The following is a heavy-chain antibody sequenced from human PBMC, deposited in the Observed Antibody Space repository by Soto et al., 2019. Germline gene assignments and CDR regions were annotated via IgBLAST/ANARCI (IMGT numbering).Heavy chain of an antibody. D-gene: IGHD2-2*01. CDR1: GYTFTSYY. V-gene: IGHV1-46*03. CDR2: INPSGGST. J-gene: IGHJ3*02. CDR3: AKTDIVVVPAAPGYAFDI. Sequence: ASVKVSCKASGYTFTSYYMHWVRQAPGQGLEWMGIINPSGGSTSYAQKFQGRVTMTGDTSTSTVYMELSSLRSEDTAVYYCAKTDIVVVPAAPGYAFDIWGQGTMVTVSS.